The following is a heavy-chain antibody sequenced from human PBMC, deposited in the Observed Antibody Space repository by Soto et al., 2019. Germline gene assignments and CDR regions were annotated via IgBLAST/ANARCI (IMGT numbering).Heavy chain of an antibody. CDR3: TREKDSGHDFPRCLFDY. CDR2: IYYSGST. J-gene: IGHJ4*02. D-gene: IGHD5-12*01. Sequence: SETLPLTCTVSGGSISSGGYYWSWIRQHPGQGLEWIGYIYYSGSTYYNPSLKSRVTISVDTSKNQFSLKLSSVTAADTAVYYCTREKDSGHDFPRCLFDYWDQGTLVTVSS. V-gene: IGHV4-31*03. CDR1: GGSISSGGYY.